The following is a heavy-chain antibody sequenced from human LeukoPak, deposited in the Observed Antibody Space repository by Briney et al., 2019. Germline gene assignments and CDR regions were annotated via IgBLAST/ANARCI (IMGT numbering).Heavy chain of an antibody. V-gene: IGHV3-23*01. Sequence: GGSLRLSCVASGFSFDNYAMNWVRQAPGKGLEWVSLIIGSSGSTFYADSVKGRFTISRDKSRNTLYLQMNSLRAEDTAVYYCAKGAYDYIEIAYFDYWGQGSLVTVSS. J-gene: IGHJ4*02. CDR3: AKGAYDYIEIAYFDY. D-gene: IGHD5-12*01. CDR2: IIGSSGST. CDR1: GFSFDNYA.